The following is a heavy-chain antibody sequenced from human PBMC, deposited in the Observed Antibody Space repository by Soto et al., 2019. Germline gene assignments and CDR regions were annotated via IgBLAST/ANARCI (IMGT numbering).Heavy chain of an antibody. CDR1: GYSFTSYW. J-gene: IGHJ1*01. V-gene: IGHV5-10-1*01. CDR2: TDPSDSYT. D-gene: IGHD1-26*01. Sequence: PGESLKISCKGSGYSFTSYWISWVRQMPGKGLEWMGRTDPSDSYTNYSPSFQGHVTISADKSISTAYLQWSSLKASDTAMYYCAICIVGATTYEYFQHWGQGTLVTVSS. CDR3: AICIVGATTYEYFQH.